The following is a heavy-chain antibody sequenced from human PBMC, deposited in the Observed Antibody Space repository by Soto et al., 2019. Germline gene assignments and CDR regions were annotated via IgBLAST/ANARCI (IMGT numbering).Heavy chain of an antibody. CDR3: ARGWYYDSSGPSDAFDI. CDR2: INPNSGGT. J-gene: IGHJ3*02. D-gene: IGHD3-22*01. V-gene: IGHV1-2*04. Sequence: ASVKVSCKASRYTFNGYYMHCVRQAPGQGLEWMGWINPNSGGTNYAQKFQGWVTMTRDTSISTAYMELSRLKSDDTAVYYCARGWYYDSSGPSDAFDIWVQGTMVT. CDR1: RYTFNGYY.